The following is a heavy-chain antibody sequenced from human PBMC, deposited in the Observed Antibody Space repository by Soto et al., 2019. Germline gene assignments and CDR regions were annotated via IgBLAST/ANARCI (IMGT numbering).Heavy chain of an antibody. D-gene: IGHD3-10*01. CDR2: LSNTGTSI. J-gene: IGHJ4*02. CDR3: ATVEDYYNSGPFAY. Sequence: GGSLRLSCAASGFKFSDYYMSWIRQSPGKGLEWVSYLSNTGTSIYYADSVKGRFTISRDNAKNSLYLQMNSLRAEDTAVYYCATVEDYYNSGPFAYWGQGTLVTVSS. CDR1: GFKFSDYY. V-gene: IGHV3-11*01.